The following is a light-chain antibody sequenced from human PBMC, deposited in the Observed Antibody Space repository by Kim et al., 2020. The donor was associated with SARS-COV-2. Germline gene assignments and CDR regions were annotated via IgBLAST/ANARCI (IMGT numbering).Light chain of an antibody. Sequence: SASAGDRVTLTCQASQNISNDLAWSQQKPGNVPRHLIFAASTRASGVPSRFSGSGTGTEFTLTISSLQPEDVATYYCQQYKNAPYTFGQGTKLEI. CDR2: AAS. J-gene: IGKJ2*01. CDR3: QQYKNAPYT. V-gene: IGKV1-27*01. CDR1: QNISND.